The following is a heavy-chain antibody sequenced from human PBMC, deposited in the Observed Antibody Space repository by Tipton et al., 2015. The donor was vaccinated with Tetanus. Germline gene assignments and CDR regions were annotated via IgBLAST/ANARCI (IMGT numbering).Heavy chain of an antibody. CDR1: GGSIISADHY. CDR2: IYYSGSS. Sequence: TLSLTCTVSGGSIISADHYWSWIRQPPGKGLEWIGSIYYSGSSYYNPSLESRVTISLDTSKNRFSLKLTSVTAADAAVYYCARPSTTVTPRAFDVWGQGTMVTVSS. J-gene: IGHJ3*01. V-gene: IGHV4-39*01. CDR3: ARPSTTVTPRAFDV. D-gene: IGHD4-17*01.